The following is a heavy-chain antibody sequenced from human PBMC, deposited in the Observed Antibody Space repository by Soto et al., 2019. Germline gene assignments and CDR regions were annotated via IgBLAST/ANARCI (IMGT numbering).Heavy chain of an antibody. J-gene: IGHJ6*03. CDR3: ARVPRNGLRYYYYYMDV. D-gene: IGHD4-17*01. Sequence: EVQLVESGGGLVQPGGSLRLSCAASGFTVSSNYMSWVRQAPGKGLEWVSVIYSGGSTYYADSVKGRFTISRDNSKNTLYLQMNSLRAEDTAVYYCARVPRNGLRYYYYYMDVWGKGTMVTVSS. CDR1: GFTVSSNY. CDR2: IYSGGST. V-gene: IGHV3-66*01.